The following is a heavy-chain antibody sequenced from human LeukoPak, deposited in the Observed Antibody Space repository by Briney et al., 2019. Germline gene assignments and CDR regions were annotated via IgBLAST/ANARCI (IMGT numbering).Heavy chain of an antibody. V-gene: IGHV4-34*01. CDR2: INHSGST. Sequence: SETLFLTCGVYGGSFSGYYWSWVRQPPGKGLEWIGEINHSGSTNYNTSLKSRVTISVDTSKNQFSLKLSSVTAADTAVYYCARQSRYCSGGSCWAFDIWGQGTMVTVS. J-gene: IGHJ3*02. D-gene: IGHD2-15*01. CDR1: GGSFSGYY. CDR3: ARQSRYCSGGSCWAFDI.